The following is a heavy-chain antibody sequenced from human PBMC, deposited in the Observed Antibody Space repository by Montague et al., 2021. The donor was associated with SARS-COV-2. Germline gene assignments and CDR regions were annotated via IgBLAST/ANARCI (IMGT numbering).Heavy chain of an antibody. J-gene: IGHJ6*02. Sequence: SETLSLTCTVSGGSIGSSSYFWGWIRQPPGKGLEWIGSIDYSGXTXYXXXXKXRVTISVDTSKNQFSLKLSSVTAADTAVYYCARGRRILLWFGELLSGGDYYGMDVWGQGTTVTVSS. CDR2: IDYSGXT. CDR1: GGSIGSSSYF. CDR3: ARGRRILLWFGELLSGGDYYGMDV. V-gene: IGHV4-39*01. D-gene: IGHD3-10*01.